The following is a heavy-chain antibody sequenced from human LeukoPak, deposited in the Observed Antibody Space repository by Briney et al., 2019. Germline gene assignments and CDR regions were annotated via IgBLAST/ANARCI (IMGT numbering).Heavy chain of an antibody. D-gene: IGHD4-23*01. J-gene: IGHJ4*02. CDR1: GFTLSSYS. CDR2: ISSSSSYI. V-gene: IGHV3-21*01. CDR3: ARVAAGYSVNYFDY. Sequence: GGSLRLSCAASGFTLSSYSMNRVRQAPGKGLEWVSSISSSSSYIYYADSVKGRFTISRDNVENSLYLQMNSLRDEDTAVYYCARVAAGYSVNYFDYWGQGTLVTVSS.